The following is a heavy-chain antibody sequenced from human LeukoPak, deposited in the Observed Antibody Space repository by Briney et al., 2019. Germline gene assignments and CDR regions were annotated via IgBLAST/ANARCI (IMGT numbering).Heavy chain of an antibody. D-gene: IGHD6-19*01. CDR1: GGSFSGYY. Sequence: SETLSLTCAVYGGSFSGYYWSWIRQPPGKGVEWIGEINHSGSTNYNPSLKSRVTISVDTSKNQFSLKLSSVTAADTAVYYCARGKAEWLDNFRPNRFDYWGQGTLVTVSS. J-gene: IGHJ4*02. V-gene: IGHV4-34*01. CDR3: ARGKAEWLDNFRPNRFDY. CDR2: INHSGST.